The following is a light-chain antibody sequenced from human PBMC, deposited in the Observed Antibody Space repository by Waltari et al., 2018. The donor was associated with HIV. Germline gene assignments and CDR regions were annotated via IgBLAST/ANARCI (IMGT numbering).Light chain of an antibody. Sequence: DIQVTPSPSSLSVSIGDRVTITCRATQDISSSLAWYQHKPGTPPKLLMYGSSTLQSGVPSRFRGSGSGTDFTLTITSLQSEDIGIYYCQKYDRAPYTFGQGTRLEI. CDR3: QKYDRAPYT. J-gene: IGKJ2*01. V-gene: IGKV1-27*01. CDR1: QDISSS. CDR2: GSS.